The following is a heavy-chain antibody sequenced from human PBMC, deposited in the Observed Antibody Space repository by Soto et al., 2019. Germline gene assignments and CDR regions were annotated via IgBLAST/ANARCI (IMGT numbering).Heavy chain of an antibody. CDR2: IYHSGST. V-gene: IGHV4-38-2*02. CDR1: GYSISSGYY. Sequence: SETLSLTCTVSGYSISSGYYWGWIRQPPGKGLEWIGSIYHSGSTYYNPSLKSRVTISVDTSKNQFSLKLSSVTAADTAVYYCARGQGDYYYGMDVWGQGTTVTVSS. J-gene: IGHJ6*02. CDR3: ARGQGDYYYGMDV.